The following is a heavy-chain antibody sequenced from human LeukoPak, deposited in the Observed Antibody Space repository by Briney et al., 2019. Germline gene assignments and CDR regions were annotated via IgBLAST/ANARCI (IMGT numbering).Heavy chain of an antibody. CDR2: IYSGGST. D-gene: IGHD3-22*01. J-gene: IGHJ4*02. Sequence: AGGSLRLSCAASGFTVSSNYMSWVRQAPGKGLEWVSVIYSGGSTYYADSVKGRFTISRDNSKNTLYLQMNSLRAEDTAVYYCARDSDSRGYYYFDYWGQGTLVTVSS. CDR3: ARDSDSRGYYYFDY. CDR1: GFTVSSNY. V-gene: IGHV3-66*01.